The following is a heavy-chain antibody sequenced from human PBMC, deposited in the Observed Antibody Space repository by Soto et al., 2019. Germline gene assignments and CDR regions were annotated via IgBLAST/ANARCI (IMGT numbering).Heavy chain of an antibody. CDR2: FDPEDGET. J-gene: IGHJ6*02. CDR1: GYTLTELS. Sequence: QVQLVQSGAEVKKPGASVKVSCKVSGYTLTELSMHWVRQAPGKGLEWMGGFDPEDGETIYAQKFQGRVTMTEDTSTNSAYMELSSLRSEDTAVYYCATDPGTVTTGVYGMDVWGQGTTVTVSS. V-gene: IGHV1-24*01. D-gene: IGHD4-17*01. CDR3: ATDPGTVTTGVYGMDV.